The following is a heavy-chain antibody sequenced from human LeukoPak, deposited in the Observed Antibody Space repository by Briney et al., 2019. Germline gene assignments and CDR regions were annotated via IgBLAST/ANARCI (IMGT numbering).Heavy chain of an antibody. CDR3: ARVQTDYGDYFDY. Sequence: SETLSLTCTVSGGSISSYYWSWIRQPPGKGLEWIAYISDIGSINYNPSLKSRVTISVDTSKNQFSLKPSSVTAADTAVYYCARVQTDYGDYFDYWGQGTLVTVS. CDR1: GGSISSYY. V-gene: IGHV4-59*01. J-gene: IGHJ4*02. CDR2: ISDIGSI. D-gene: IGHD4-17*01.